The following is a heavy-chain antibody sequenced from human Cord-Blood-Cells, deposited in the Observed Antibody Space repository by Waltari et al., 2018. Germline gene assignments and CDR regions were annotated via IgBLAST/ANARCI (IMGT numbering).Heavy chain of an antibody. CDR1: GFPLGDYA. J-gene: IGHJ3*02. D-gene: IGHD1-7*01. CDR2: IRSKAYGGTT. CDR3: TRDGVRTYAFDI. Sequence: VQLVESGGGLLQPGRSRRLSCTGLGFPLGDYAMSWGRQAPGRGVEWVGFIRSKAYGGTTGYATSVKGIFTISRDDSKRIAYLQMNSLKTEETAVYYCTRDGVRTYAFDIWGQGTMVTVSS. V-gene: IGHV3-49*04.